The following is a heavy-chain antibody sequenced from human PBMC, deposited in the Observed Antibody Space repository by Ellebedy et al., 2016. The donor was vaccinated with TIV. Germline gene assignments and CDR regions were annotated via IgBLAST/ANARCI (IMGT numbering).Heavy chain of an antibody. Sequence: SETLSLTCTVSGVSISNNYWSWIRQPPGKGLEWIGYVSSGGRTNHSPSLQSRVTISVDTSRNQFSLKLKSVTAADTAVYYCARTFTETLGGLTTHWVLDYWGQGSLVTAS. CDR3: ARTFTETLGGLTTHWVLDY. V-gene: IGHV4-59*01. J-gene: IGHJ4*02. CDR1: GVSISNNY. CDR2: VSSGGRT. D-gene: IGHD4-11*01.